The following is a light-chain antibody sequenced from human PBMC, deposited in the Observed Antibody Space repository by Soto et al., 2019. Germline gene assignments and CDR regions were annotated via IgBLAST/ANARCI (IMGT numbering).Light chain of an antibody. V-gene: IGLV2-14*01. Sequence: QSVLTQPASVSGSPGQSITISGPGTTSDVGGYNYVSWYQQHPGKAPKLMIYEVSNRPSGVSNRFSGSKSGNTASLTISGLQAEDEADYYCSSYKSSSNLVFGTGTKVTVL. CDR3: SSYKSSSNLV. J-gene: IGLJ1*01. CDR1: TSDVGGYNY. CDR2: EVS.